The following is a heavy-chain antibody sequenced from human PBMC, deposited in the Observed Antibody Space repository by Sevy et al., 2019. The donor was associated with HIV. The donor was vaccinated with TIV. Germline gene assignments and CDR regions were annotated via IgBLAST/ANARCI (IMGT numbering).Heavy chain of an antibody. V-gene: IGHV3-15*01. D-gene: IGHD2-15*01. CDR3: TTSPGRYCSGGSCYAFDY. Sequence: GGSLRLSCAASGFTLSNASMSWVRQAPGKGLEWVGRIKGKTDGGTTDYAAPVKGRFTISRDDSKNTLYLQMNSLKTEDTAVYYCTTSPGRYCSGGSCYAFDYWGQGTLVTVSS. J-gene: IGHJ4*02. CDR1: GFTLSNAS. CDR2: IKGKTDGGTT.